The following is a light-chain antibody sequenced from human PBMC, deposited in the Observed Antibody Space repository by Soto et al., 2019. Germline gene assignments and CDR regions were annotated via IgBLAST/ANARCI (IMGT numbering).Light chain of an antibody. CDR1: QSVSSN. V-gene: IGKV3-15*01. Sequence: EILMAQSPATLSVSPGERATLSCMASQSVSSNLAWYQQKPGQAPRLLIYGASTRATGIPARFSGSGSGTEFTLTISSLQSEDFAVYYCQQYNNWPITFGQGTRLEIK. CDR2: GAS. CDR3: QQYNNWPIT. J-gene: IGKJ5*01.